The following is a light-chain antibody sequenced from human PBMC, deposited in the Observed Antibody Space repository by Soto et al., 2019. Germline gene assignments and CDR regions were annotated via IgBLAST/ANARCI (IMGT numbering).Light chain of an antibody. CDR1: QGISNW. J-gene: IGKJ2*01. CDR2: AAS. CDR3: QQSDSFPHT. Sequence: DIQMTQSPSSVSASVGDRVTITCRASQGISNWLAWYQQKAGQAPKLLIYAASGLHSGVPSRFSGSGSGTEFTLTIRSLQPEDFATYFCQQSDSFPHTFGRGTKLEI. V-gene: IGKV1-12*01.